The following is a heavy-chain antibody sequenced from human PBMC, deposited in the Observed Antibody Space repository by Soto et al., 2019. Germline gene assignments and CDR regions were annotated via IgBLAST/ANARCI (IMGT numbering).Heavy chain of an antibody. CDR2: INPNSGGT. D-gene: IGHD3-16*02. CDR1: GYTFTGYY. J-gene: IGHJ6*02. CDR3: ARDGADYDYVWGSYRYYYYGMDV. V-gene: IGHV1-2*04. Sequence: ASVKGSCKASGYTFTGYYMHWVRQAPGQRLGWMGWINPNSGGTNYAQKFQGWVTMTRDTSISTAYMELSRLRSDDTAVYYCARDGADYDYVWGSYRYYYYGMDVWGQGTTVTSP.